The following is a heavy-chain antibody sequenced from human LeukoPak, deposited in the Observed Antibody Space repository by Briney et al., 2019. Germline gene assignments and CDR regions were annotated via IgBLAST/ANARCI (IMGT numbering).Heavy chain of an antibody. Sequence: SETLSLTCTVSGGSISSYYWSWIRQPPGKGLEWIGYIYYSGSTNYNPSLKSRVTISVDTSKNQFSLKLSSVTAADTAVYYCATAGGYSGYRRAFDIWGQGTMVTVSS. J-gene: IGHJ3*02. CDR3: ATAGGYSGYRRAFDI. CDR1: GGSISSYY. CDR2: IYYSGST. D-gene: IGHD5-12*01. V-gene: IGHV4-59*01.